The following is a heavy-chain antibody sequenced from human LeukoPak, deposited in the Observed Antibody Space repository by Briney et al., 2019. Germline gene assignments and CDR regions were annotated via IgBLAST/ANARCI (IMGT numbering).Heavy chain of an antibody. CDR1: GFTFSSYA. CDR2: ISYDGSNK. Sequence: GGSLRLSCAASGFTFSSYAMHWVRQAPGKGLEWVAVISYDGSNKYYADSVKGRFTISRDNSKNTLYLQMNSLRAEDTAVYYCARDRYCKRGGSCYDDWFDPWGQGTLVTVSS. J-gene: IGHJ5*02. D-gene: IGHD2-15*01. V-gene: IGHV3-30*04. CDR3: ARDRYCKRGGSCYDDWFDP.